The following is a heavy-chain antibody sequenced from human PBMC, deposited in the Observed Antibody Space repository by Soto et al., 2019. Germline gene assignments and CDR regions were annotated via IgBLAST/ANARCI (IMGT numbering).Heavy chain of an antibody. CDR3: ARVSSGRRAAFDI. J-gene: IGHJ3*02. D-gene: IGHD6-19*01. V-gene: IGHV3-21*01. CDR1: GFTFSSYS. Sequence: GGSLRLSCAASGFTFSSYSMNWVRQAPGKGLEWVSSISSSSSYIYYADSVKGRFTISRDNAKNSLYLQMNSLRAEDTAVYYCARVSSGRRAAFDIWGQGTMVTVSS. CDR2: ISSSSSYI.